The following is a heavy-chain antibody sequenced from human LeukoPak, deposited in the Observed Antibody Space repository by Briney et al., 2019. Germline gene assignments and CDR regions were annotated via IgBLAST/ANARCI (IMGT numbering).Heavy chain of an antibody. Sequence: GGSLRLSCAASGFTFSSYWMHWVRQAPGEGLVWVSRIKSDGSSTSYADSVKGRFTISRDNAKNTLYLQMNSLRAEDTAVYYCARCEVGSWYDYFGYWGQGSLVTVSS. V-gene: IGHV3-74*01. J-gene: IGHJ4*02. CDR1: GFTFSSYW. CDR3: ARCEVGSWYDYFGY. CDR2: IKSDGSST. D-gene: IGHD6-13*01.